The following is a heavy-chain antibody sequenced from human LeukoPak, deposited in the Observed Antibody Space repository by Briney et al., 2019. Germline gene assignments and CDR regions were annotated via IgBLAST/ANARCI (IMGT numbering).Heavy chain of an antibody. V-gene: IGHV3-23*01. Sequence: GGSLRLSCAASGFTFSSYAMSWVRQAPGKGLEWVSSISGSGGSTYYADSVKGRFTISRDNSKNSLYLQMNSLRAEDSAVYYCAKDNLQDHGLPEDYYYGMDVWGQGTTVTVSS. J-gene: IGHJ6*02. CDR2: ISGSGGST. CDR1: GFTFSSYA. CDR3: AKDNLQDHGLPEDYYYGMDV.